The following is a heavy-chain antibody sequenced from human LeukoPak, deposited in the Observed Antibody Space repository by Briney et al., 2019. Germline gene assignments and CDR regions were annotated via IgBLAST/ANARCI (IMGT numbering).Heavy chain of an antibody. J-gene: IGHJ6*02. CDR3: ARDYSSSWSESDGMDV. CDR1: GFTVSSNY. CDR2: IYSGGST. V-gene: IGHV3-53*01. D-gene: IGHD6-13*01. Sequence: GGSLRLSCAASGFTVSSNYMSWVRQAPGKGLEWVSVIYSGGSTYYADSVKGRFTISRDNSKNTLYLQMNSLRAEDTAVYYCARDYSSSWSESDGMDVWGQGTTVTVSS.